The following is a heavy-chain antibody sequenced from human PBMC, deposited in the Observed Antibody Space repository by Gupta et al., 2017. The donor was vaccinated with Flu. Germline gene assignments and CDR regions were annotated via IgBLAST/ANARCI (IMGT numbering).Heavy chain of an antibody. CDR3: AREREGVGVPVFDH. V-gene: IGHV3-23*01. J-gene: IGHJ4*02. CDR1: G. D-gene: IGHD2-8*01. CDR2: IAGGGSDG. Sequence: GMSGVRQGPGKGRGWVAGIAGGGSDGNYPEAGRCRFTVSRDNTKETLDLQRKRLRDKETASYYCAREREGVGVPVFDHWGQGALVTVSS.